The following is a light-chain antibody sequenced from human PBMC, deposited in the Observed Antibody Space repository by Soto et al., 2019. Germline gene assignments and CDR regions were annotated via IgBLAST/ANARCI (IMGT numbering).Light chain of an antibody. CDR3: AAWDDSLNGREV. J-gene: IGLJ1*01. CDR1: SSNIGSNS. Sequence: QSVLTQPPSASGTPGQRVTISCSGSSSNIGSNSVNWYQQLPGAAPKLLIYXXXXXXSGVPDRFSGSKSGTSASLAISGPXXXXXXXXXXAAWDDSLNGREVFGTGTKLTVL. CDR2: XXX. V-gene: IGLV1-44*01.